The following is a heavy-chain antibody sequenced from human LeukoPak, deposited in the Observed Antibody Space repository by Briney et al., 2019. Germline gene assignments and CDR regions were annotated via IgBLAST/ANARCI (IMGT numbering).Heavy chain of an antibody. D-gene: IGHD2-15*01. CDR3: ARVRSRLRTYSPAA. Sequence: ASVTVACKASAYTFTDDYIHWVRQAPGQGLEWMGWINPYIGGTNYAKKWQGRLTINRDTSITTSSLELSSLKSDATAVSFCARVRSRLRTYSPAAWGQGTLVSVSS. V-gene: IGHV1-2*02. J-gene: IGHJ4*02. CDR2: INPYIGGT. CDR1: AYTFTDDY.